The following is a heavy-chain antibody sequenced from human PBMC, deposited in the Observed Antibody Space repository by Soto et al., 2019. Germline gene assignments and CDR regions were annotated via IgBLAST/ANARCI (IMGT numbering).Heavy chain of an antibody. J-gene: IGHJ4*02. V-gene: IGHV1-3*01. D-gene: IGHD7-27*01. CDR3: ARDTGDGTFDF. CDR1: GYTFSSYA. Sequence: RASVKVSCKASGYTFSSYAMHWVRQAPGQRLEWMGWINAGYGNTKSSQKFQDRVTISRDTSASTAYMELTSLRSEGTAVYYCARDTGDGTFDFWGQGTLVTVSS. CDR2: INAGYGNT.